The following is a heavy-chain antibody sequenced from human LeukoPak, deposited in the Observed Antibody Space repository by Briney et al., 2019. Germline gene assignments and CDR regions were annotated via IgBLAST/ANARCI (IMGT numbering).Heavy chain of an antibody. CDR1: GFTFSSYA. J-gene: IGHJ4*02. CDR2: FSGSGGST. CDR3: AKVHYYDSSGYYYVSVYDY. V-gene: IGHV3-23*01. Sequence: PGGSLRLSCAASGFTFSSYAMSWVRQAPGKGLEWVSTFSGSGGSTYYADSVKGRFTISRDNSKNTLYLQMNSLRAEDTAVYYCAKVHYYDSSGYYYVSVYDYWGQGTLVTVSS. D-gene: IGHD3-22*01.